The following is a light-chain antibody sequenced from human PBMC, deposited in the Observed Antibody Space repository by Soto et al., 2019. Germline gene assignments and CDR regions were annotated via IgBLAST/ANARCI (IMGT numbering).Light chain of an antibody. CDR1: QSVTTH. Sequence: DIVLTQYPATLSLSPGERATLSCRASQSVTTHLAWYQHIRGQAPRLVIYDASTRATGIPPRFSGGGSGTAFTLTIGSLEPKVLVVFSCHRRSKWPQTFGKGPTVEIK. CDR3: HRRSKWPQT. J-gene: IGKJ1*01. CDR2: DAS. V-gene: IGKV3-11*01.